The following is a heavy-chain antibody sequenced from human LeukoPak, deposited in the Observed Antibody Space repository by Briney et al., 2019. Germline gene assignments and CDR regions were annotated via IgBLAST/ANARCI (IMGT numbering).Heavy chain of an antibody. Sequence: ASVRVSRKVSGYTLTELSMHWVRQAPGKGLEWMGGFDPEDGETIYAQKFQGRVTMTEDTSTDTAYMELSSLRSEDTAVYYCATDPIYSGYAFRFDYWGQGTLVTVSS. J-gene: IGHJ4*02. CDR2: FDPEDGET. D-gene: IGHD5-12*01. V-gene: IGHV1-24*01. CDR3: ATDPIYSGYAFRFDY. CDR1: GYTLTELS.